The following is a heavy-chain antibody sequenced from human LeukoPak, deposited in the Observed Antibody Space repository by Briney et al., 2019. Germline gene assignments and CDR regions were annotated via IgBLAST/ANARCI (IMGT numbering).Heavy chain of an antibody. CDR3: ARDRGTTSSSGWYFDP. D-gene: IGHD2-2*01. J-gene: IGHJ2*01. CDR2: TWFDGTNK. V-gene: IGHV3-33*01. Sequence: GGSLRLSCAASGFTFSSSGMHWVRQAPGKGLEWVTITWFDGTNKYYADSVKGRFSISRDNSKNTLYLQMNSLRPEDTAVYYCARDRGTTSSSGWYFDPWRRGTLVTVSS. CDR1: GFTFSSSG.